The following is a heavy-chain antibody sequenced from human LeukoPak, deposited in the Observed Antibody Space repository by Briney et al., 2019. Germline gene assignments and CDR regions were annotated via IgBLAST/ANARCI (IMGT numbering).Heavy chain of an antibody. V-gene: IGHV4-4*02. CDR3: ARTPPSSLVDIVAPTGDY. CDR2: IYHLGTT. Sequence: SEALSLTCAVSGGSISSSDWWSWVRQPPGKGLEWIGEIYHLGTTNYNPSVKSRVTISVDKSKNQFSLKLSSVTAADTAVYYCARTPPSSLVDIVAPTGDYWGQGTLVTVSS. J-gene: IGHJ4*02. D-gene: IGHD5-12*01. CDR1: GGSISSSDW.